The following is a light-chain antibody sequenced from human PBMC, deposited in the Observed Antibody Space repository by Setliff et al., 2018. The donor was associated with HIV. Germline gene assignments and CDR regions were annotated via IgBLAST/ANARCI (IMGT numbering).Light chain of an antibody. CDR2: SNN. V-gene: IGLV1-44*01. CDR3: SSYTGSSTPYV. Sequence: QSVLTQPPSASGTPGQRVTISCSGSSSNIGSNTVNWYQQLPGTAPKLLIYSNNQRPSGVPDRFSGSKSGNTASLTISGLQAEDEADYYCSSYTGSSTPYVFGTGTKVTVL. CDR1: SSNIGSNT. J-gene: IGLJ1*01.